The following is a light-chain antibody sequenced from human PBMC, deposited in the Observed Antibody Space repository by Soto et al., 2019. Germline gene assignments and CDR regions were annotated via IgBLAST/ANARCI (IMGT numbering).Light chain of an antibody. J-gene: IGLJ2*01. Sequence: QSALTQPRSVSGSPGQSVTISCTGTSSDVGGYNYVSWYQQHPGKVPKLIIYDVSKRPSGVPDRFSGSKSGNTASLTISGLQADDETDYYCCSYAGGYTLVFGGGTKLTVL. CDR2: DVS. CDR1: SSDVGGYNY. CDR3: CSYAGGYTLV. V-gene: IGLV2-11*01.